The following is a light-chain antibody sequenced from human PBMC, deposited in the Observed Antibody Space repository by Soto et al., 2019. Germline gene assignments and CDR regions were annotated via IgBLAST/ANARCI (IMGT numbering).Light chain of an antibody. CDR2: GAS. J-gene: IGKJ4*01. CDR3: QQYGSSPPLS. CDR1: QTVRNNY. V-gene: IGKV3-20*01. Sequence: EFVLTQSPGTLSLSPGERATLSCRASQTVRNNYLAWYQQKPGQAPSLLIYGASIRATGIPDRFSGSGSGTDFTLTISRLEPEDFAVYYCQQYGSSPPLSFGGGTKVDIK.